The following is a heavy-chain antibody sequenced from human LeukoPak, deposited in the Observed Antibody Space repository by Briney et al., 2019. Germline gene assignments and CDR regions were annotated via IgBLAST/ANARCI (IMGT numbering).Heavy chain of an antibody. D-gene: IGHD1-26*01. V-gene: IGHV1-24*01. CDR2: FDPEDGET. CDR1: GYILTEFS. J-gene: IGHJ4*02. Sequence: ASVKVSCKVSGYILTEFSMHWVRQGPGKGLEWMGGFDPEDGETIYAQKFQGRVTLTEDTSTDTAYTELSSLRSEDTAVYFCATYLRRGGSDYGYFEYWGQGTLVTVSS. CDR3: ATYLRRGGSDYGYFEY.